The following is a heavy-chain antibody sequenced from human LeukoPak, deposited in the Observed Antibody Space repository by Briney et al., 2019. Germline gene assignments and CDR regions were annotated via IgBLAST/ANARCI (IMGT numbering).Heavy chain of an antibody. CDR1: GGSFSGYY. Sequence: SETLSLTCAVYGGSFSGYYWSWIRQPPGKGLEWIGEINHSGSTNYNPSLESRVTISVDTSKNQLSLKLSSVTAADTAVYYCARGSIAAADSFDYWGQGTLVTVSS. CDR2: INHSGST. D-gene: IGHD6-13*01. V-gene: IGHV4-34*01. CDR3: ARGSIAAADSFDY. J-gene: IGHJ4*02.